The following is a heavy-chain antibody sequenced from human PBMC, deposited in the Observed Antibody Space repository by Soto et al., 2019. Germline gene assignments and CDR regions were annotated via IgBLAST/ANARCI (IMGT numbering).Heavy chain of an antibody. CDR1: GYTFTSYA. Sequence: ASVKVSCKASGYTFTSYAMHWVRQAPGQGLEWMGWINAGNGNTKYSQKFQGRVTITRDTSASTAYMELSSQRSEDTAVYYCARDMAWRGDFDYWGQGTLVTVSS. D-gene: IGHD3-3*01. CDR3: ARDMAWRGDFDY. CDR2: INAGNGNT. V-gene: IGHV1-3*01. J-gene: IGHJ4*02.